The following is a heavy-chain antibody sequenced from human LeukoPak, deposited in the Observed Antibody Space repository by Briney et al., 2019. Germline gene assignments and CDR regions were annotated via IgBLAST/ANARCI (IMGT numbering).Heavy chain of an antibody. J-gene: IGHJ4*02. CDR1: GFTFSSYA. V-gene: IGHV3-30*04. D-gene: IGHD2-2*01. Sequence: GGSLRLSCAASGFTFSSYAMHWVRQAPGKGLEWVAVISYDGSNKYYADSVKGRFTISRDNSKNTLYLQMNSLRAEDTAVYYCASPQLDCSSTSCSLTYWGQGTLVTVSS. CDR2: ISYDGSNK. CDR3: ASPQLDCSSTSCSLTY.